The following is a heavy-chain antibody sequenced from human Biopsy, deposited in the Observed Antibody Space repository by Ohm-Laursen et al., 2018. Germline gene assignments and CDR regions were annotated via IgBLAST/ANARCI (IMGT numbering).Heavy chain of an antibody. CDR1: GESFTGYY. CDR3: ARAVDYYDPYHYYALDV. J-gene: IGHJ6*02. CDR2: INHRGST. D-gene: IGHD3-22*01. V-gene: IGHV4-34*01. Sequence: TLSLTCAVYGESFTGYYWSWIRQTPGKGLEWIGEINHRGSTNYNPSLKSRVTISVDTSKNQFSLKLRSVTAADTAVYYCARAVDYYDPYHYYALDVWGQGTTVTVSS.